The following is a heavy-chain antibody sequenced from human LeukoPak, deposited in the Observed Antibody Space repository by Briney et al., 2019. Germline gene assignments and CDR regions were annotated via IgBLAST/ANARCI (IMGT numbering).Heavy chain of an antibody. V-gene: IGHV3-23*01. Sequence: QPGRSLRLSCAASGFTFSSYAMSWVRQAPGKGLEWVSVITSSGGSTYYADSVKGRFTISRDNSKNTLDLQMKSLRAEDTAVYYCAKDGGFGESPKYFDYWGQGTLVTVSS. CDR3: AKDGGFGESPKYFDY. J-gene: IGHJ4*02. CDR2: ITSSGGST. CDR1: GFTFSSYA. D-gene: IGHD3-10*01.